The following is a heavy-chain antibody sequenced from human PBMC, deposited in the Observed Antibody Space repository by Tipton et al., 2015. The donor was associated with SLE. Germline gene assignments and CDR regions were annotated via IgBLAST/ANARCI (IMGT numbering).Heavy chain of an antibody. CDR3: AFKSTTEIPSPY. D-gene: IGHD1-14*01. V-gene: IGHV1-69*09. J-gene: IGHJ4*02. CDR1: GYNFRHFA. Sequence: QLVQSGAEVKKPGASVKVSCTASGYNFRHFAISWVRQAPGQSLEWMGRIIPVLNEAGYAQHFQGRVTIATDESTSTAYMELSGLRSDDTAVYYCAFKSTTEIPSPYCGPGPLVTVSS. CDR2: IIPVLNEA.